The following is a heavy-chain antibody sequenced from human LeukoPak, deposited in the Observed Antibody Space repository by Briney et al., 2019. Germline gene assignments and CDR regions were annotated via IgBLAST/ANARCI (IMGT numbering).Heavy chain of an antibody. J-gene: IGHJ4*02. V-gene: IGHV3-21*01. CDR2: ISSSSSYI. CDR1: GFTFSSYS. CDR3: AREVWAAGTGNY. D-gene: IGHD6-13*01. Sequence: GGSLRLSYAASGFTFSSYSMNWVRQAPGRGLEWVSSISSSSSYIYYADSVKGRFTISRDNAKNSLYLQMNSLRAEDTAVYYCAREVWAAGTGNYWGQGTLVTVSS.